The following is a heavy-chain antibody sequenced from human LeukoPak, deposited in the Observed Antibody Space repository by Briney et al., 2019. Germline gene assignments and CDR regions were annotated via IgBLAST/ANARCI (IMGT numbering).Heavy chain of an antibody. CDR1: GGSISSSSYY. CDR2: IYYSGST. D-gene: IGHD1-26*01. J-gene: IGHJ6*02. Sequence: PSETLSLTCTVSGGSISSSSYYWGWIRQPPGKGLEWIGYIYYSGSTNYNPSLKSRVTISVDTSKNQFSLKLSSVTAADTAVYYCARVPPNIVGATSYYYYGMDVWGQGTTVTVSS. V-gene: IGHV4-61*05. CDR3: ARVPPNIVGATSYYYYGMDV.